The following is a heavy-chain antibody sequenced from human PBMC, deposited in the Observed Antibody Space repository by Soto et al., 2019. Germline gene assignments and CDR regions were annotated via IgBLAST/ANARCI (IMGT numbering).Heavy chain of an antibody. CDR2: IKSQTDGGTT. D-gene: IGHD1-20*01. Sequence: EVQLVESGGGLVKPGGSLRLSCAASGFTFSNAWMNWVRQAPGKGLEWVGRIKSQTDGGTTAYAAPVKRSFTIPRDDSKNSLHLQITSLKTEDTAVYYCTIDPPYKTPPHLYYCYSYGMDVWGQGTTVTVSS. V-gene: IGHV3-15*07. CDR3: TIDPPYKTPPHLYYCYSYGMDV. J-gene: IGHJ6*02. CDR1: GFTFSNAW.